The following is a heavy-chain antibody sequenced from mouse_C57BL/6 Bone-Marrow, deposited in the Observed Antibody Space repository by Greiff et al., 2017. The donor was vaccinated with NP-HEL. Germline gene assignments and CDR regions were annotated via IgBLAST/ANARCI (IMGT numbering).Heavy chain of an antibody. D-gene: IGHD2-4*01. CDR3: AGIYYDYDGWFAY. CDR2: INPYNGDT. CDR1: GYSFTGYF. Sequence: VQLKESGPELVKPGDSVKISCKASGYSFTGYFMNWVMQSHGKSLEWIGRINPYNGDTFYNQKFKGKATLTVDKSSSTAHMELRSLTSEDSAVYYCAGIYYDYDGWFAYWGQGTLVTVSA. J-gene: IGHJ3*01. V-gene: IGHV1-20*01.